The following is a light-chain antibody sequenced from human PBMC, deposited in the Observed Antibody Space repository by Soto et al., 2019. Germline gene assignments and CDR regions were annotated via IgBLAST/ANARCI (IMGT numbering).Light chain of an antibody. Sequence: IQVTQSPSSVSASIGNRGTITCRASQDIGRRLAWFQQKPGKAPKYLIQAASSLQGGVPSTFSGSGSGTDITLTINTLDPEDFATSDCLQVYSCPRTFGLGAKVDIK. J-gene: IGKJ1*01. CDR2: AAS. CDR1: QDIGRR. V-gene: IGKV1-12*01. CDR3: LQVYSCPRT.